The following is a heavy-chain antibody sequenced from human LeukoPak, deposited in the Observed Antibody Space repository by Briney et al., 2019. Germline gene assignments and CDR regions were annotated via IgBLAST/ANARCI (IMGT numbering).Heavy chain of an antibody. CDR3: ATSPYYYDSSDKDY. J-gene: IGHJ4*02. Sequence: ASVKVSCKVSGYTLTELSMHWVRQAPGKGLEWMGGFDPEDGETIYAQKFQGRVTMTEDTSTDTAYMELSSLRSEDTAVYYCATSPYYYDSSDKDYWGQGTLVTVSS. CDR2: FDPEDGET. D-gene: IGHD3-22*01. CDR1: GYTLTELS. V-gene: IGHV1-24*01.